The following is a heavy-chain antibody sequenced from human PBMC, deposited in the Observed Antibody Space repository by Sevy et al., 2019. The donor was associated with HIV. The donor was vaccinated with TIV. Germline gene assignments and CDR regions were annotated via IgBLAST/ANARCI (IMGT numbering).Heavy chain of an antibody. D-gene: IGHD1-26*01. CDR1: GFTFSSYA. V-gene: IGHV3-64D*06. CDR3: VKDGQVGGSYYFLYYYGMDV. CDR2: ISSNGGST. J-gene: IGHJ6*02. Sequence: GGSLRLSCSASGFTFSSYAMHWVRQAPGKGLEYVSAISSNGGSTYYADSVKGRFTISRDNSKNTLYLQMSSLRAEDTAVYYCVKDGQVGGSYYFLYYYGMDVWGQGTTVTVSS.